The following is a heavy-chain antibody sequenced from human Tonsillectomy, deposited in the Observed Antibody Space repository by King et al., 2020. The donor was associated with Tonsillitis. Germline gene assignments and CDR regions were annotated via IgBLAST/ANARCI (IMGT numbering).Heavy chain of an antibody. CDR3: AKQRPQWLVLAEIDY. J-gene: IGHJ4*02. D-gene: IGHD6-19*01. CDR2: ISGNGAST. V-gene: IGHV3-23*04. Sequence: EVQLVESGGGLVQPGGSLRLSCAASGFTFSSYAMTWVRQAPGKGLEWVSTISGNGASTYYADSVKGRFTISRANSKNTLYLQMNSMRAEDTAVYYCAKQRPQWLVLAEIDYWGQGTLVTVSS. CDR1: GFTFSSYA.